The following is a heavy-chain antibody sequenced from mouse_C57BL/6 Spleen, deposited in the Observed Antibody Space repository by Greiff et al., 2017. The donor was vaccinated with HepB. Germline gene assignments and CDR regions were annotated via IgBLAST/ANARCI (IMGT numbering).Heavy chain of an antibody. V-gene: IGHV1-66*01. J-gene: IGHJ4*01. CDR3: ARAFYYGNYGEWMDY. Sequence: QVQLQQSGPELVKPGASVKISCKASGYSFTSYYIHWVKQRPGQGLEWIGWIYPGSGNTKYNEKFKGKATLTAATSSSTAYMQLSSLTSEASAVYYCARAFYYGNYGEWMDYWGQGTSVTVSS. CDR1: GYSFTSYY. CDR2: IYPGSGNT. D-gene: IGHD2-1*01.